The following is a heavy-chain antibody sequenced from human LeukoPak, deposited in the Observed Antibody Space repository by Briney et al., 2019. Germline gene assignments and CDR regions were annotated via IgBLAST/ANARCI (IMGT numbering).Heavy chain of an antibody. CDR2: IWYDGSNK. Sequence: PGRSLRLSCAASGFTFSSYGMHWVRQAPGKGLEWVAVIWYDGSNKYYADSVKGRFTISRDNSKNTLYLQMNSLRAEDTAVYYCARGPSGYRNDAFDIWGQGTMVTVSS. J-gene: IGHJ3*02. V-gene: IGHV3-33*01. CDR3: ARGPSGYRNDAFDI. D-gene: IGHD1-14*01. CDR1: GFTFSSYG.